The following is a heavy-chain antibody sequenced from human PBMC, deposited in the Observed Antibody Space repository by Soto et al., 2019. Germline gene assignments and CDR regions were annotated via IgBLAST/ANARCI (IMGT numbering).Heavy chain of an antibody. CDR3: ARELEGYFPY. J-gene: IGHJ4*02. D-gene: IGHD3-22*01. V-gene: IGHV4-4*07. CDR2: IYTSGST. Sequence: SQTLSLTCTVFGGSISSYYWSWIRQPAGKGLGWIWRIYTSGSTDDNPSLKTRVTMSVDTSKNQFSLKLSSVTAADTAVYYCARELEGYFPYWGQGALVTVSS. CDR1: GGSISSYY.